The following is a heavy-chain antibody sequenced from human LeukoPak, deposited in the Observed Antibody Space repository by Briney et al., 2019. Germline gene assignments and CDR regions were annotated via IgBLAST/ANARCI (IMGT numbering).Heavy chain of an antibody. V-gene: IGHV4-4*07. D-gene: IGHD3-22*01. CDR2: IYTSGST. CDR1: GGSISSYY. J-gene: IGHJ4*02. Sequence: PSETLSLTCTVSGGSISSYYWSWIRQPAGKGLEWIGRIYTSGSTNCNPSLKSRVTMSVDTSKNQFSLKLSSVTAADTAVYYCVISSSFYTYDYWGQGTLVTVSS. CDR3: VISSSFYTYDY.